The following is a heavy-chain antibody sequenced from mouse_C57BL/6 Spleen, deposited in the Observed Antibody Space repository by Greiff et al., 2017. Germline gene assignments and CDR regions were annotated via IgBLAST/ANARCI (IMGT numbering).Heavy chain of an antibody. V-gene: IGHV3-8*01. CDR3: TSHYGSSYGWFAY. Sequence: DVKLQESGPGLAKPSQSLSLTCSVTGYSITSDYWNWIRKFPGNKLEYMGYISYSGSTYYNPSLKSRISITRDTSKNQYYLQLNSVTTEDTATYYCTSHYGSSYGWFAYWGQGTLVTVSA. J-gene: IGHJ3*01. CDR2: ISYSGST. CDR1: GYSITSDY. D-gene: IGHD1-1*01.